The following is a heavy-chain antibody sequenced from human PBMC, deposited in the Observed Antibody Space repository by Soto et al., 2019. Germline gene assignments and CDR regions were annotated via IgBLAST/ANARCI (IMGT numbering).Heavy chain of an antibody. D-gene: IGHD3-9*01. J-gene: IGHJ2*01. Sequence: QVQLVQSGAEVKKPGASVKVSCKASGYTFTSYDINWVRQATGPGLEWMGWMNPNSGNTGYAQKFQGRVTMTRNTSISTAYMELSSLRSEDTAVYYCARGPTYYDILTGRNINSYFDLWGRGTLVTVSS. V-gene: IGHV1-8*01. CDR1: GYTFTSYD. CDR3: ARGPTYYDILTGRNINSYFDL. CDR2: MNPNSGNT.